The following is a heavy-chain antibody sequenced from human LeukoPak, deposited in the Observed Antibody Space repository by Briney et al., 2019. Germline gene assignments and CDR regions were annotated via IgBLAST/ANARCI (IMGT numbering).Heavy chain of an antibody. D-gene: IGHD3-10*01. CDR2: IYYSGST. V-gene: IGHV4-4*02. CDR3: ARQGLERGFGDP. Sequence: PSETLSLTCAVSGGSISSDNWWIWVRQPPGKGLEWIGYIYYSGSTYYNPSLKSRVSISVDTSQNQFSLKLSSVTAADTAVYYCARQGLERGFGDPWGQGTLVTVSS. CDR1: GGSISSDNW. J-gene: IGHJ5*02.